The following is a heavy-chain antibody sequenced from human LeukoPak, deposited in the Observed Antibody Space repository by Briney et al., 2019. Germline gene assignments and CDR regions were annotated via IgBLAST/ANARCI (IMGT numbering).Heavy chain of an antibody. CDR3: ARTGDTAMILGMYYYYYYGMDV. CDR1: GYTFTGYY. J-gene: IGHJ6*02. Sequence: ASVKVSCKASGYTFTGYYMHWVRQAPGQGLEWMGWINPNSGGTNYAQKFQGRVTMTRDTSISTAYMELSRLRSDDTAVSYCARTGDTAMILGMYYYYYYGMDVWGQGTTVTVSS. V-gene: IGHV1-2*02. CDR2: INPNSGGT. D-gene: IGHD5-18*01.